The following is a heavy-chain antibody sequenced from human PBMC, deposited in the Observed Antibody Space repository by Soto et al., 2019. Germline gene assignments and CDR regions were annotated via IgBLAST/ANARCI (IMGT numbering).Heavy chain of an antibody. Sequence: ESLKISCKGSGYSFTSYAMSWVRQAPGKGLEWVSAISGSGGSTYYADSVKGRFTISRDNSKNTLYLQMNSLRAEDTAVYYCAKDSLNYDILTGPAYFDYWGQGTLVTVSS. D-gene: IGHD3-9*01. CDR1: GYSFTSYA. CDR2: ISGSGGST. V-gene: IGHV3-23*01. CDR3: AKDSLNYDILTGPAYFDY. J-gene: IGHJ4*02.